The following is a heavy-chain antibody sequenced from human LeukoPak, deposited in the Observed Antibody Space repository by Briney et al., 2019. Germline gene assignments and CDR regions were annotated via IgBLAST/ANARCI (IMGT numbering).Heavy chain of an antibody. CDR2: IWYDGSNK. J-gene: IGHJ6*03. Sequence: PGGSLRLSCAASGFTFSSYGMHWVRQAPGKGLEWVAVIWYDGSNKYYADSVKGRFTISRDNSKNTLYLQMNSLRAEDTAVYYCAREVPYYYYMDVWGKGTTVTVSS. V-gene: IGHV3-33*01. CDR3: AREVPYYYYMDV. CDR1: GFTFSSYG.